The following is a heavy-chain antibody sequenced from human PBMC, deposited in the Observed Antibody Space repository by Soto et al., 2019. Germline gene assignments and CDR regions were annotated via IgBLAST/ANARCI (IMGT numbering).Heavy chain of an antibody. CDR1: GFTFSMYA. CDR2: ISGSGGST. J-gene: IGHJ5*02. Sequence: EVQVLESGGGLVQLGGSLRLSCAASGFTFSMYAMTWVRQAPGKGLAWVSSISGSGGSTYYADSVKGRFTVSRDSSKKTLYLQMNNRRADNTAEYYCAKRNGSGQRGYWFAPWGQGTLVTVSS. V-gene: IGHV3-23*01. D-gene: IGHD3-10*01. CDR3: AKRNGSGQRGYWFAP.